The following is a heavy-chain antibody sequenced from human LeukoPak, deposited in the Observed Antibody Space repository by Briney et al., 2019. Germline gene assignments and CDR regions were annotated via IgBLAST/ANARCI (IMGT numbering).Heavy chain of an antibody. CDR2: ISYDGSNK. J-gene: IGHJ4*02. D-gene: IGHD3-22*01. CDR3: ARMDSSGYFDY. CDR1: GFTFSSYS. V-gene: IGHV3-30*03. Sequence: GGSLRLSCAASGFTFSSYSMNWVRQAPGKGLEWVAVISYDGSNKYYADSVKGRFTISRDNAKNSLYLQMNSLRAEDTAVYYCARMDSSGYFDYWGQGTLVTVSS.